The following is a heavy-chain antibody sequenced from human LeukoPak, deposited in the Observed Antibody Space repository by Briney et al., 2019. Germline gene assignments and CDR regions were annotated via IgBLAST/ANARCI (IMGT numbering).Heavy chain of an antibody. CDR2: TYYRSTWYN. D-gene: IGHD6-13*01. CDR3: ARDIAAACDY. CDR1: GDSVSANA. Sequence: QTLSLTCDISGDSVSANAWTWIRQSPLRGLEWLGRTYYRSTWYNEYALSVRGRITINPDTSKHQFSLHLTSVTPDDTAVYFCARDIAAACDYWGQGALVTVSS. V-gene: IGHV6-1*01. J-gene: IGHJ4*02.